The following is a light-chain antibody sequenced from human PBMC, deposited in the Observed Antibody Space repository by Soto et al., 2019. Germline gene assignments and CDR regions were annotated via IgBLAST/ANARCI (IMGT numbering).Light chain of an antibody. J-gene: IGKJ2*01. Sequence: EIVLTPAPGTLSLSPGESATLSCRASQSVANNYLAWYQHKPGQPPRLLIYGTSSRATGIPDRFSGSGSGTDFTLTISRLEPEDFAVYYCQHYSDSGYIFGRGTKLEI. CDR2: GTS. CDR3: QHYSDSGYI. V-gene: IGKV3-20*01. CDR1: QSVANNY.